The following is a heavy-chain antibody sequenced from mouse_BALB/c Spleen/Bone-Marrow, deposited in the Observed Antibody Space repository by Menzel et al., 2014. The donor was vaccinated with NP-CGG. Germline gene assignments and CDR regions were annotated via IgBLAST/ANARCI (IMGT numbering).Heavy chain of an antibody. CDR2: IDPSDSET. J-gene: IGHJ2*01. Sequence: QVQLQQSGAELVRPGTPVKLSCKASGYTFTSYWMNWVEQRPGRGLEWIGRIDPSDSETHHNQKFKDKATLTVDKSSSTAYIQLSSLTSEDSAVYYCARWGAYFDYWGQGTTLTVSS. CDR3: ARWGAYFDY. V-gene: IGHV1-61*01. CDR1: GYTFTSYW.